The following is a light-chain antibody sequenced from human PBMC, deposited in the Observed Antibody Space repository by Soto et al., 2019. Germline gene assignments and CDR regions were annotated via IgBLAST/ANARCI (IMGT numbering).Light chain of an antibody. CDR1: QDICNY. V-gene: IGKV1-17*03. J-gene: IGKJ1*01. CDR3: LQHNGYPRT. CDR2: AAS. Sequence: DIQMTQSPSAMSASVGDRVTITCRASQDICNYLAWFQQKPGKGPKRLIYAASSLQSGVPSRFSGSGSGTEFTLTISSLQPEDFATYYCLQHNGYPRTFGQGTKVDIK.